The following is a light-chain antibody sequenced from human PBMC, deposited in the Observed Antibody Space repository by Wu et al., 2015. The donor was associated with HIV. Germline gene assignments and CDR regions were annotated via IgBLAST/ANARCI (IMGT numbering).Light chain of an antibody. CDR3: QQYGRSPLT. CDR1: QSVSSSY. Sequence: EIVLTQSPGTLSLSPGERATLSCRASQSVSSSYLGWYQRKPGQAPRLLIYDASNRATGIPDRFSGRGSGTDFTLTINRLEPEDFAVYYCQQYGRSPLTFGGGTKVEIK. J-gene: IGKJ4*01. V-gene: IGKV3-20*01. CDR2: DAS.